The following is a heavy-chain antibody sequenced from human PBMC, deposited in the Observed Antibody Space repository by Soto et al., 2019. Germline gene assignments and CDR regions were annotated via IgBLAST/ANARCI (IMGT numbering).Heavy chain of an antibody. J-gene: IGHJ5*02. CDR2: IYVTEAV. CDR3: ARLRIATNNYKWFDP. CDR1: GAALNSGNYY. Sequence: SQTLSLTCSVSGAALNSGNYYWRWLRQVPGKGLEWISHIYVTEAVDYNPSLRDRITISQDTSERQFSLNLRLVTAADTAVYYCARLRIATNNYKWFDPWGQGTLVTVSS. D-gene: IGHD2-21*01. V-gene: IGHV4-31*03.